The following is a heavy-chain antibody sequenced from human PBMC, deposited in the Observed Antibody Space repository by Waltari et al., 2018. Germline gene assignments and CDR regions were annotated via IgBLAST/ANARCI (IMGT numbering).Heavy chain of an antibody. D-gene: IGHD1-1*01. CDR1: GFTFSSYG. V-gene: IGHV3-30*18. Sequence: QVQLVQSGGGVVQPGRSLRLSCAASGFTFSSYGMHWVRQAPGKGLEWVAVIWYDGSNKYYADSVKGRFTISRDNSKNTLYLQMNSLSAEDTAMYYCAKDANWYGTISRGDYYGMDVWGQGTTVTVSS. CDR3: AKDANWYGTISRGDYYGMDV. J-gene: IGHJ6*02. CDR2: IWYDGSNK.